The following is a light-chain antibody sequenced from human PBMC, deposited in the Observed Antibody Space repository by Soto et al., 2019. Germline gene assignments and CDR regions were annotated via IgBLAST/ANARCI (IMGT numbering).Light chain of an antibody. J-gene: IGKJ1*01. CDR3: QQSYIVPPT. V-gene: IGKV1-39*01. CDR2: AAS. CDR1: LTTSIY. Sequence: DNQLTQSPSSVSAYLGDRVTLTCRASLTTSIYLNWYQHKPGKAPRLLIYAASSLQSGVPSRFSGSGSGTDFTLTISSLQAEDFATYYCQQSYIVPPTFGQGTKVESK.